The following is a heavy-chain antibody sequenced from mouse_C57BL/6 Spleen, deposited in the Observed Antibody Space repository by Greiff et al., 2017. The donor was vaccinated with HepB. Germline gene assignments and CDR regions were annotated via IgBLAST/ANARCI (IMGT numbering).Heavy chain of an antibody. CDR2: ISSGGSYT. J-gene: IGHJ1*03. CDR1: GFTFSSYG. V-gene: IGHV5-6*01. CDR3: ARDTTGYFDV. D-gene: IGHD1-1*01. Sequence: EVQGVESGGDLVKPGGSLKLSCAASGFTFSSYGMSWVRQTPDKRLEWVATISSGGSYTYYPDSVKGRFTISRDNAKNTLYLQMSSLKSEDTAMYYCARDTTGYFDVWGTGTTVTVSS.